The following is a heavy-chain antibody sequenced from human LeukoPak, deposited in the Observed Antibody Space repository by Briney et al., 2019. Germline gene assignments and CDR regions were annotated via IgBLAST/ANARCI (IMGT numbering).Heavy chain of an antibody. Sequence: SVKVSCKASGGTFSSYAISWVRQAPGQGLEWMGGIIPIFGTANYAQKFQGRVTITADESTSTAYMELSSLRSEDTAVYYCAIRRYCSSTSCYTNWYFDLWGRGTLVTVSS. CDR3: AIRRYCSSTSCYTNWYFDL. CDR1: GGTFSSYA. J-gene: IGHJ2*01. V-gene: IGHV1-69*01. CDR2: IIPIFGTA. D-gene: IGHD2-2*02.